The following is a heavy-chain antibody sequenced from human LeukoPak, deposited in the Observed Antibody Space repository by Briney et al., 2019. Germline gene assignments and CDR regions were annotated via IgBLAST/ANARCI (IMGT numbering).Heavy chain of an antibody. Sequence: GGSLRLSCAASGFTFSSYSMNWVRQAPGKGLEWVSSISSSSSYIYYADSVKGRFTISRDNAKNSLYLQMNSLRAEDTAVYYCARDLGYSYGRDFDYWGQGTLVTVSS. J-gene: IGHJ4*02. CDR1: GFTFSSYS. D-gene: IGHD5-18*01. CDR2: ISSSSSYI. V-gene: IGHV3-21*01. CDR3: ARDLGYSYGRDFDY.